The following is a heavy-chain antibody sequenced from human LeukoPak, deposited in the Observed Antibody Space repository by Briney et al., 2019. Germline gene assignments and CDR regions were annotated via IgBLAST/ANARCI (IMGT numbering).Heavy chain of an antibody. D-gene: IGHD3-3*01. V-gene: IGHV4-39*07. CDR1: GVSISSSSYY. CDR3: ARGGYYGSGRYYFDS. CDR2: IYYSGST. J-gene: IGHJ4*02. Sequence: SETLSLTCTVSGVSISSSSYYWGWIRQPPGKGLEWIGSIYYSGSTYYNPSLKSRVTISVDTSKNQFSLKLTSVTAADTAVYYCARGGYYGSGRYYFDSWGQGTLVTVSS.